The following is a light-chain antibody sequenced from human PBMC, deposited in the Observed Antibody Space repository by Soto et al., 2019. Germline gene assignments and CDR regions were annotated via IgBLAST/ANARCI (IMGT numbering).Light chain of an antibody. CDR3: SSYAGLYNFYV. J-gene: IGLJ1*01. Sequence: QSVLTQPPSASGSPGQSVTISCTGTSSDVGGHNFVSWYQHHPGKAPKLMIYEVSKRPSGVPDRFSASKSGNTASLTVSGLQAEDEADYYCSSYAGLYNFYVFGTVTKLTVL. CDR2: EVS. V-gene: IGLV2-8*01. CDR1: SSDVGGHNF.